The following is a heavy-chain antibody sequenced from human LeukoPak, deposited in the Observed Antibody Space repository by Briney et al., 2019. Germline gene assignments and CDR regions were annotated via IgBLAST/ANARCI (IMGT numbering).Heavy chain of an antibody. J-gene: IGHJ6*02. D-gene: IGHD2-15*01. CDR2: ISAYTGNT. V-gene: IGHV1-18*01. Sequence: DSVKVSCKASGYTFTSYGISWVRQAPGQGLEWMGWISAYTGNTNYAQKLQGRVTMTTDTSTSTAYMELRSLRSDDTAVYYCARDIVVVVAATVYYYYGMDVWGQGTTVTVSS. CDR3: ARDIVVVVAATVYYYYGMDV. CDR1: GYTFTSYG.